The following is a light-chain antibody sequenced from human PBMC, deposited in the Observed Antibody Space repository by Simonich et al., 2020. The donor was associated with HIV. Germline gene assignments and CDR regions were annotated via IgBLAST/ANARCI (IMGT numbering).Light chain of an antibody. CDR2: GAS. CDR3: QQYNNWPPLT. CDR1: RSVSTN. V-gene: IGKV3D-15*01. Sequence: EIVMTQSPATLSVSPGERATLSCRPSRSVSTNLAWYHQKPGQAPRLLIYGASTRATGIPARFSGSGSGTEFTLTISSLQSEDFAVYYCQQYNNWPPLTFGGGTKVEIK. J-gene: IGKJ4*01.